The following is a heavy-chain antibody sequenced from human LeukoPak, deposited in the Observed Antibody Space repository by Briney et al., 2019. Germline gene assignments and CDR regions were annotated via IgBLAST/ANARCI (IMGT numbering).Heavy chain of an antibody. CDR1: GFTFSQYG. J-gene: IGHJ4*02. Sequence: PGGSLRLSCEASGFTFSQYGMHWVRQAPGKGLDWVSSIQYDENKKSYSDSVKGRFTVSRDNSKNTLFLQMNRLRVEDTAVYYCAGDVAWYCTRASCSYFGFWGKGTLVTVSS. V-gene: IGHV3-30*02. CDR2: IQYDENKK. CDR3: AGDVAWYCTRASCSYFGF. D-gene: IGHD2-2*01.